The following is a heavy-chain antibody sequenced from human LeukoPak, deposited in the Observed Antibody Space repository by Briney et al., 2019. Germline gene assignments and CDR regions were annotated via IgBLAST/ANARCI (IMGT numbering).Heavy chain of an antibody. Sequence: SETLSLTCTVSGGSISSGGYYWSWTRQHPGKGLEWIGYIYYSGSTYYNPSLKSRVTISVDTSKNQFSLKLSSVTAADTAVYYCSVAGNEYFDYWGQGTLVTVSS. CDR3: SVAGNEYFDY. J-gene: IGHJ4*02. CDR2: IYYSGST. V-gene: IGHV4-31*03. D-gene: IGHD6-19*01. CDR1: GGSISSGGYY.